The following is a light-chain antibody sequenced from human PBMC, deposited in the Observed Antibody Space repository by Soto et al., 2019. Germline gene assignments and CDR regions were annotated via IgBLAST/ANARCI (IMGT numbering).Light chain of an antibody. CDR3: QQRSNWPPWT. CDR1: QSVSSY. J-gene: IGKJ1*01. CDR2: DAS. Sequence: EIVLIQSPATLSLSPGERATLSCRASQSVSSYLAWYQQKPGQAPRLLIYDASNRAPGIPARFSGSGSGTDFTLTISSLEPEDFAVYYCQQRSNWPPWTFGQGTKVEIK. V-gene: IGKV3-11*01.